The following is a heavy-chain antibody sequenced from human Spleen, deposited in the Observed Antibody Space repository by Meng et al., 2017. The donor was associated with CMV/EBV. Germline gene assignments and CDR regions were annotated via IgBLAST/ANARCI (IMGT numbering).Heavy chain of an antibody. CDR1: GGPISSSSYY. V-gene: IGHV4-39*07. CDR3: AGQISVGYFDY. CDR2: IYTSGST. D-gene: IGHD1-26*01. J-gene: IGHJ4*02. Sequence: SGPGLLTPSETLSLTCTFSGGPISSSSYYWGWIRQPPGKGLEWIGSIYTSGSTNYNPSLKSRVTMSVDTSKNQFSLKLSSVTAADTAVYYCAGQISVGYFDYWGQGTLVTVSS.